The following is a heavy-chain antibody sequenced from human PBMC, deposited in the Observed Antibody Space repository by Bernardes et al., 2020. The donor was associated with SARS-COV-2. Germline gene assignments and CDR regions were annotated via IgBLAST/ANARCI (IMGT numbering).Heavy chain of an antibody. CDR3: AREGLLYYYYGMDV. CDR1: GGSINSGNYY. V-gene: IGHV4-61*02. Sequence: SETLSLTCTVSGGSINSGNYYWTWIRQPAGQGLEWIGRIYTSGSTNYNPSLKSRVTISIDTSKNQFSLKLTSVTAADTAVYYCAREGLLYYYYGMDVWGQGTTVTVSS. CDR2: IYTSGST. J-gene: IGHJ6*02.